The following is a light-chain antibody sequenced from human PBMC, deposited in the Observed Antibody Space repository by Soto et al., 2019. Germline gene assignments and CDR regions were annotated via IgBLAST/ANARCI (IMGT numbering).Light chain of an antibody. Sequence: QSVLTQPPSASGTPGQRVTISCSGGSSNIGSNTVNWYQQLPGTAPKLLIYSNNQRPSGVPDRFSGSKSGTSASLAISGLQADDEADYYCAAWEDSLNGDVFGTGTKVTVL. CDR1: SSNIGSNT. V-gene: IGLV1-44*01. CDR3: AAWEDSLNGDV. J-gene: IGLJ1*01. CDR2: SNN.